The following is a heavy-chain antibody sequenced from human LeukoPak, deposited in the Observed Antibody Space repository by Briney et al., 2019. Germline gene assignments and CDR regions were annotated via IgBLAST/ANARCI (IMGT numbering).Heavy chain of an antibody. CDR2: ISDSGDRT. V-gene: IGHV3-23*01. CDR3: AKESKYYP. CDR1: GFTFSSYP. D-gene: IGHD3-10*01. J-gene: IGHJ5*02. Sequence: GGSLRLSCAASGFTFSSYPITWVPQAPGKGLEWLSAISDSGDRTYYADSVKGRFTISRDNSKNTLYLQMNSLRAEDTAVYYCAKESKYYPWGQGTLVTVSS.